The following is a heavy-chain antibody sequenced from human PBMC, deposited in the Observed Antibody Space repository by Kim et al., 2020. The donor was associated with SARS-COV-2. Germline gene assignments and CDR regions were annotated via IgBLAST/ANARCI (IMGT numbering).Heavy chain of an antibody. CDR1: GGTFSSYA. J-gene: IGHJ3*02. CDR2: IIPFIARA. Sequence: SVKVSCKASGGTFSSYAISWVRQAPGQGLEWMERIIPFIARANYAQKFQGRVTISADKSTYTAYMELSSLRSEDTAVYYCAREVAVAGHDAFDIWGQGTMVTVSS. D-gene: IGHD6-19*01. CDR3: AREVAVAGHDAFDI. V-gene: IGHV1-69*04.